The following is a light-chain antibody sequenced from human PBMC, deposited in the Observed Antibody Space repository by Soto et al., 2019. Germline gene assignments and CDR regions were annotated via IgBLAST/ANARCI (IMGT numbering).Light chain of an antibody. Sequence: QSALTQPPSASGSPGQSVTISCTGSSSDVGAYNYVSWHQQHPGKVPKLIMYEVSKRPSGVPDRFSGSKSGNTASLTVSGLQVEDEADYYCTSYGGYNHFGVFGTGTKLTVL. V-gene: IGLV2-8*01. J-gene: IGLJ1*01. CDR3: TSYGGYNHFGV. CDR1: SSDVGAYNY. CDR2: EVS.